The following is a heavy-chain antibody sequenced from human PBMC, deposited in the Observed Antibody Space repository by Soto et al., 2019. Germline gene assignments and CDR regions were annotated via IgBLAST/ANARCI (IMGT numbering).Heavy chain of an antibody. CDR1: GYTFTSYY. J-gene: IGHJ6*02. D-gene: IGHD3-3*01. V-gene: IGHV1-46*01. CDR3: ARDTMEWLFGGPDYYYYGMDV. CDR2: INPSGGST. Sequence: ASVKVSCKASGYTFTSYYMHWVRQAPGQGLEWMGIINPSGGSTSYAQKFQGRVTMTRDTSTSTVYMELSSLRSEDTAVYYCARDTMEWLFGGPDYYYYGMDVWGQGTTGTVSS.